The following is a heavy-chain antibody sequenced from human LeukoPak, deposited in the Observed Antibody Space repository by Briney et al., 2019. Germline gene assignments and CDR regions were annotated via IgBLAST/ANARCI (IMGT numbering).Heavy chain of an antibody. D-gene: IGHD6-13*01. CDR2: IYSGGTT. V-gene: IGHV3-66*01. Sequence: GGSLRLSCAASGFTVSSNYMSWVRQAPGKGLEWVSVIYSGGTTYYADSVKGRFTISRDNAKNSLYLQMNSLRAEDTAVYYCAREGPIAAAGESFSWYYYYMDVWGKGTTVTVSS. CDR3: AREGPIAAAGESFSWYYYYMDV. J-gene: IGHJ6*03. CDR1: GFTVSSNY.